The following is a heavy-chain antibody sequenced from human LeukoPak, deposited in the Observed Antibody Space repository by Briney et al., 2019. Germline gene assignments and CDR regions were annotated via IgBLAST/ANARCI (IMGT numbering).Heavy chain of an antibody. J-gene: IGHJ5*02. CDR2: MNPNSGGT. CDR1: GYTFTGYY. V-gene: IGHV1-2*02. D-gene: IGHD6-19*01. CDR3: ASDSSSGWYRANWFDP. Sequence: ASVKVSCKASGYTFTGYYMHLVRQAPGQGLEWMGWMNPNSGGTNYAQKFQGRVTMTRDTSISTAYMELSRLRSDDTAVYYCASDSSSGWYRANWFDPWGQGTLVTVSS.